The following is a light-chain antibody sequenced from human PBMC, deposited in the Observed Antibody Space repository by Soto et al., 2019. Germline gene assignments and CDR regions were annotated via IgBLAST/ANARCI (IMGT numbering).Light chain of an antibody. J-gene: IGLJ2*01. Sequence: QPVLTQPPSVSGAPGQRVTISCTGSSSNIGAGYDVHWYQQLPGTAPKLLIYGNSNRPSGVPDRFSGSKSGTSASLAITGLQAEDEADYYCQSYDSSLYVVFGGGTKVTVL. CDR2: GNS. V-gene: IGLV1-40*01. CDR3: QSYDSSLYVV. CDR1: SSNIGAGYD.